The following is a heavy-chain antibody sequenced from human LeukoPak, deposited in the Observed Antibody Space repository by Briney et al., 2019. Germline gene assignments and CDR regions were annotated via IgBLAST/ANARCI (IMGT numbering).Heavy chain of an antibody. V-gene: IGHV4-39*01. D-gene: IGHD5-24*01. CDR2: IYYSGST. CDR3: ASQSRDGYNSRGAGPGVDY. J-gene: IGHJ4*02. CDR1: GGSISSSSYY. Sequence: SETLSLTCTVSGGSISSSSYYWGWIRQPPGKGLEWIGSIYYSGSTYYNPSLKSRVTISVDTSKNQFSLKLSSVTAADTAVYYCASQSRDGYNSRGAGPGVDYWGQGTLVTVSS.